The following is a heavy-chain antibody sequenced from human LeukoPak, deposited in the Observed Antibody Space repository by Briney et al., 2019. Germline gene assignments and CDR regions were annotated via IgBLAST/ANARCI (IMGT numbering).Heavy chain of an antibody. Sequence: ASVKVSCKAFGYTFTSNYMHWVRQAPGQGLEWMGWISAYNGNTNYAQKLQGRVTMTTDTSTSTACMELRSLRSDDTAVYYCARDPGVLKDGTSQFDYWGQGTLVTVSS. CDR1: GYTFTSNY. D-gene: IGHD7-27*01. CDR2: ISAYNGNT. V-gene: IGHV1-18*04. J-gene: IGHJ4*02. CDR3: ARDPGVLKDGTSQFDY.